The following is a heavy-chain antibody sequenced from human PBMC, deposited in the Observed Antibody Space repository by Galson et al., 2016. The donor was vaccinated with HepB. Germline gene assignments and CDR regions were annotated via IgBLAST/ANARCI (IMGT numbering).Heavy chain of an antibody. CDR2: ITWNGFAI. CDR3: VRDRRARAVGSFDS. D-gene: IGHD3-10*01. CDR1: GFTFDDFA. Sequence: SLRLSCAASGFTFDDFAMHWVRQAPGKGLEWVSGITWNGFAIGYADSVKGRFTVSRDNADNSLHLQMNSLRPDDTALFYCVRDRRARAVGSFDSWGQGTLVTVSS. V-gene: IGHV3-9*01. J-gene: IGHJ4*02.